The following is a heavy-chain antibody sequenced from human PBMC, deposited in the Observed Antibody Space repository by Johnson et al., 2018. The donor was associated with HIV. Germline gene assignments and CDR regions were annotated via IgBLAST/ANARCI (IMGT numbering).Heavy chain of an antibody. CDR3: ARGRPWGWELRRDAFDI. CDR1: GFTFDDYG. J-gene: IGHJ3*02. CDR2: MNWNGGST. Sequence: VHLVESGGGVVRPGGSLRLSCEASGFTFDDYGLSWVRQAPGKGLEWVSGMNWNGGSTGYADSVKGRCTISRDNAKSSLYLQMNSLRVEDTALYYCARGRPWGWELRRDAFDIWGQGTMVTVSS. D-gene: IGHD1-26*01. V-gene: IGHV3-20*04.